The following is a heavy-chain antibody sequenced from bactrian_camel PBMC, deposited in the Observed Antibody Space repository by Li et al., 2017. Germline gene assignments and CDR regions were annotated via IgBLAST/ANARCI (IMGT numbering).Heavy chain of an antibody. J-gene: IGHJ4*01. CDR1: RPQPQDTASLYTFDSA. D-gene: IGHD2*01. Sequence: HVQLVESGGGSVQAGGTLRLSCEASRPQPQDTASLYTFDSACMGWFRQAPGKLSEAVATWQYGRSTVYDDSVKGRFTASEDNAKNTLYLQMNNLEPDDTAMYYCATIVRRGGGYCHSDYDYDNWGQGTQVTVS. CDR3: ATIVRRGGGYCHSDYDYDN. V-gene: IGHV3S53*01. CDR2: WQYGRST.